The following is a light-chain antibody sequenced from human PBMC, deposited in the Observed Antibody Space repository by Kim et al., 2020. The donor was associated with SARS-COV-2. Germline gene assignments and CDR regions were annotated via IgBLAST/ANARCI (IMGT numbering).Light chain of an antibody. J-gene: IGLJ2*01. V-gene: IGLV6-57*02. CDR2: EDN. Sequence: GKWIHCSGSCTTGRVDCKYVQCYQQHPGSAPTTRIYEDNQSPAGVPDRFSGSNDSSSNSASLTISGLKTEDEADYYCQSHHGNNRVCGGGTQLTVL. CDR1: TGRVDCKY. CDR3: QSHHGNNRV.